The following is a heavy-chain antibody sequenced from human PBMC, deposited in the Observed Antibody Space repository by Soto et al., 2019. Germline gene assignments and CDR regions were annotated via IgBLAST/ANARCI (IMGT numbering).Heavy chain of an antibody. CDR2: IFHSGTT. V-gene: IGHV4-30-2*06. CDR3: ARDPSHWFDP. J-gene: IGHJ5*02. CDR1: GASITSDGYS. Sequence: SETLSLTCAVSGASITSDGYSWSWIRQSPGKGLEWIGYIFHSGTTQYNPSLRGRVTISVDRSKNQFSLRLNSVTAADAAVYYCARDPSHWFDPWGQGALVT.